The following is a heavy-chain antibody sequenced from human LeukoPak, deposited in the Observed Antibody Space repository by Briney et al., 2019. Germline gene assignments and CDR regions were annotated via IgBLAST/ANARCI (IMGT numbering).Heavy chain of an antibody. V-gene: IGHV4-4*02. CDR3: ARESVDFRAVAGDY. Sequence: SGTLSLTCAVSGGSISTAHWWNWVRQSPGKGLEWIGEIYHRGNSNYNPSLKSRVSISVDTSKNQFSLKVTSLTAADTAVYYCARESVDFRAVAGDYWGQGTLVTVSS. CDR2: IYHRGNS. D-gene: IGHD6-19*01. J-gene: IGHJ4*02. CDR1: GGSISTAHW.